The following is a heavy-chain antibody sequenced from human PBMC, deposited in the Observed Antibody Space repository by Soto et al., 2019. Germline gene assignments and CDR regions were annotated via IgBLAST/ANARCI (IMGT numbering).Heavy chain of an antibody. CDR3: ARGRYCSGGSCFDGNYFYMDI. D-gene: IGHD2-15*01. CDR1: GGSFSGYY. Sequence: PSETLSLTCAVYGGSFSGYYWNWIRQPPGEGLERIGENNDSGSTNYNPSLKSRVTISVDRSKKQFSLKLSSVTVADTAVYYCARGRYCSGGSCFDGNYFYMDIWGKGTTVTVSS. CDR2: NNDSGST. J-gene: IGHJ6*03. V-gene: IGHV4-34*01.